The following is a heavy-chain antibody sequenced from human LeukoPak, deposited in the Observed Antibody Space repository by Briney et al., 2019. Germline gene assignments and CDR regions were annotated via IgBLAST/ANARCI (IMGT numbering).Heavy chain of an antibody. J-gene: IGHJ4*02. CDR3: AKDVNVDTAMGSWNYFDY. CDR2: ISWNSGSI. Sequence: GRSLRLSCAASGFTFDDYTMHWVRQAPGKGLEWVSGISWNSGSIGYADSVKGRFTISRDNAKNSLYLQMNSLRAEDTALYYCAKDVNVDTAMGSWNYFDYWGQGTLVTVSS. V-gene: IGHV3-9*01. CDR1: GFTFDDYT. D-gene: IGHD5-18*01.